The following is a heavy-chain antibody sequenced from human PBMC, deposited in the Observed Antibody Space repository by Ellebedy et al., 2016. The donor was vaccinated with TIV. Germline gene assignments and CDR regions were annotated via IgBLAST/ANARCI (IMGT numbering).Heavy chain of an antibody. CDR3: ARAKGDTSGPYYYYGMDV. Sequence: GESLKISCKGSGYNFTDNWIGWVRQMPGKGLEWMGIIYPYDSDAKYGPSFQGRVTISADKSTSTAYLQWSSLKASDTAMYYCARAKGDTSGPYYYYGMDVWGQGTTVAVSS. J-gene: IGHJ6*02. V-gene: IGHV5-51*01. D-gene: IGHD3-3*01. CDR1: GYNFTDNW. CDR2: IYPYDSDA.